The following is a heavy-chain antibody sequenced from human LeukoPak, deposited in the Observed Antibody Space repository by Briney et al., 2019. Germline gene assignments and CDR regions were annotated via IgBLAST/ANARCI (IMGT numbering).Heavy chain of an antibody. V-gene: IGHV3-23*01. Sequence: GGSLRLSCAASGFTFSSYAMSWVRQAPGKGLEWVSVISGSGASTYYADSMKGRLTISRDNSKNTLYLQINSLRAEDTAVYYCAKESCGSDCFKGSDYLGQGTLVTVSS. D-gene: IGHD2-21*02. CDR2: ISGSGAST. CDR3: AKESCGSDCFKGSDY. J-gene: IGHJ4*02. CDR1: GFTFSSYA.